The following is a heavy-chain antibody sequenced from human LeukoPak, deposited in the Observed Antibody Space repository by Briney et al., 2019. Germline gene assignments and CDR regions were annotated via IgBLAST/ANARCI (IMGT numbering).Heavy chain of an antibody. D-gene: IGHD6-19*01. Sequence: GGSLRLSCAASGFTFSSYGMHWVRQAPGKGLEWVAVIWYGGSNKYYADSVKGRFTISRDNSKNTLYLQMNSLRAEDTAVYYCARDRSKRGWSDWFDPWGQGTLVTVSS. J-gene: IGHJ5*02. CDR3: ARDRSKRGWSDWFDP. CDR2: IWYGGSNK. V-gene: IGHV3-33*08. CDR1: GFTFSSYG.